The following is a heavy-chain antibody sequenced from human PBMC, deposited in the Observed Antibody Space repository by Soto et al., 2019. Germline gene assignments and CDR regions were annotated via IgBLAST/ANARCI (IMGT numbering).Heavy chain of an antibody. D-gene: IGHD6-19*01. CDR2: INPSGGST. Sequence: ASGKVSCKASGYTFTSYYMHWVRQAPGQGLEWMGIINPSGGSTSYAQKFQGRVTMTRGTSTSTVYMELSSLRSEGTAVYYCARTGQWLRFFFDYWGQGSLVIVSS. CDR1: GYTFTSYY. V-gene: IGHV1-46*01. J-gene: IGHJ4*02. CDR3: ARTGQWLRFFFDY.